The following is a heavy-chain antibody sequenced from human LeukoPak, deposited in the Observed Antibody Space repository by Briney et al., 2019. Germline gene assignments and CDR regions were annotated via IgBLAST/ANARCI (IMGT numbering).Heavy chain of an antibody. V-gene: IGHV4-61*02. Sequence: SETLSLTCTVSGGSISSGSYYWSWIRQPAGKGLEWIGRIYTSGSTNYNPSLKSRVTISVDTSKNQFSLKVSSVTAADTAVYYCARDDESDPHADFHIWGQGTMVTVSS. J-gene: IGHJ3*02. CDR2: IYTSGST. CDR3: ARDDESDPHADFHI. CDR1: GGSISSGSYY.